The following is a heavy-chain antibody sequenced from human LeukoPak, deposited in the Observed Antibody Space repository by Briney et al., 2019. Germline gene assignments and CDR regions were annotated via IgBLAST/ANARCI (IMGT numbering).Heavy chain of an antibody. CDR1: GLIVSSNY. V-gene: IGHV3-53*01. Sequence: AGGSLRLSCVVSGLIVSSNYMSWVRQAPGKGLECVSVIYSGGSTYYADSVKGRFTISRDNSKNTLYLQVNSLRAEDTAVYYCASASGGNSFFDYWGQGTLVTVSS. J-gene: IGHJ4*02. D-gene: IGHD4-23*01. CDR3: ASASGGNSFFDY. CDR2: IYSGGST.